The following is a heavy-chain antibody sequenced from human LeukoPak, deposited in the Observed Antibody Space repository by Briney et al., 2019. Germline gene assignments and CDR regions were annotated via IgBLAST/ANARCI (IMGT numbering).Heavy chain of an antibody. Sequence: PSETLSLTCTVSGGSISSSSYYWGWIRQPPGKGLEWIGSIYYSGSTYYNPSLKSRVTISVDTSKNQFSLKLSSVTAAHTAVYYCARPWWQADAFDIWGQGTMVTVSS. D-gene: IGHD2-15*01. V-gene: IGHV4-39*01. CDR3: ARPWWQADAFDI. CDR1: GGSISSSSYY. CDR2: IYYSGST. J-gene: IGHJ3*02.